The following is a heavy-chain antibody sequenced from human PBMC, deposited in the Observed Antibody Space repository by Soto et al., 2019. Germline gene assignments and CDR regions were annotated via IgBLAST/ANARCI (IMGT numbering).Heavy chain of an antibody. CDR3: ARGNTTMIVTYYYGMDV. CDR2: IYYSGST. D-gene: IGHD3-22*01. V-gene: IGHV4-59*12. CDR1: GGSISSYY. J-gene: IGHJ6*02. Sequence: SETLSLTCTVSGGSISSYYWSWIRQPPGKGLEWIGYIYYSGSTNYNPSLKSRVTISVDTSKNQFSLKLSSVTAADTAVYHCARGNTTMIVTYYYGMDVWGQGTTVTVSS.